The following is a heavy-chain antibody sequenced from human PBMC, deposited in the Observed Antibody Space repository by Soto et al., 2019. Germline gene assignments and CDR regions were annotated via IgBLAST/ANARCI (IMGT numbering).Heavy chain of an antibody. D-gene: IGHD3-9*01. J-gene: IGHJ4*02. CDR2: ISYDGSNK. V-gene: IGHV3-30*18. CDR3: AKVGDDYDILTGPLY. CDR1: GFTFSSYG. Sequence: PGGSLRLSCAASGFTFSSYGMHWVRQAPGKGLEWVAVISYDGSNKYYADSVKGRFTISRDNSKNTLYLQMNSLRAEDTAVYYCAKVGDDYDILTGPLYWGQGTLVTVSS.